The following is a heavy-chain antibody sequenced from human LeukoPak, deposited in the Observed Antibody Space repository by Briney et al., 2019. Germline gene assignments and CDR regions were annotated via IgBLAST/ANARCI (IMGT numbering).Heavy chain of an antibody. V-gene: IGHV4-39*01. D-gene: IGHD6-6*01. CDR1: GGSISSSSYY. CDR3: ARHNGATRGYSSSFDY. J-gene: IGHJ4*02. CDR2: IYYSGST. Sequence: SETLSLTCTVSGGSISSSSYYWGWIRQPPGKGLEWIGSIYYSGSTYYNPSLKSRVTISVDTSKNQFSLKPSSVTAADTAVYYCARHNGATRGYSSSFDYWGQGTLVTVSS.